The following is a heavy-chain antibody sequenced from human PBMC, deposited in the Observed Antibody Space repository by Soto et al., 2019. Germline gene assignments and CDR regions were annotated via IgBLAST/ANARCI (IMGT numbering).Heavy chain of an antibody. D-gene: IGHD2-21*01. V-gene: IGHV4-61*01. J-gene: IGHJ5*02. CDR3: ASAASPYCDLLSAFHP. CDR2: IYYSGTA. Sequence: SETLSLTCTVSGGPRSSGSNYWSWIRQSPGQGLEWIGYIYYSGTAKYNPSLKSRVSISVDPSKNQFSLRLTSLSAADTAVHYYASAASPYCDLLSAFHPSGQAPLATGS. CDR1: GGPRSSGSNY.